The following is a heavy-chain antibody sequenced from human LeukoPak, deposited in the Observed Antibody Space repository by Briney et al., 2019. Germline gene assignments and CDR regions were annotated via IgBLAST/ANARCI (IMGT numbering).Heavy chain of an antibody. V-gene: IGHV3-30-3*01. D-gene: IGHD6-6*01. J-gene: IGHJ4*02. CDR3: ARVGLYSSSSRGVDYYYFGY. CDR2: ISYDGSNK. Sequence: GGSLRLSCAASGFTFSSYAMHWVRQAPGKGLEWVAVISYDGSNKYYADSVKGRFTISRDNSKNTLYLQMNSLRAEDTAVYYCARVGLYSSSSRGVDYYYFGYWGQGTLVTVSS. CDR1: GFTFSSYA.